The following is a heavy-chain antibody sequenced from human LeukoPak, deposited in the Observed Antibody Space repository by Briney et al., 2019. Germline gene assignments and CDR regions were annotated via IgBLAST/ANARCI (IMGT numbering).Heavy chain of an antibody. J-gene: IGHJ4*02. CDR3: ARGAYYYED. Sequence: TGGSLRLSCAASGFTFSSYSMNWVRQAPGKGLEWVSYISSSSSTIYYADSVKGRFTISRDNAKNLLYLQMNSLRAEDTAVYYCARGAYYYEDWGQGTLVTVSS. CDR1: GFTFSSYS. D-gene: IGHD3-22*01. CDR2: ISSSSSTI. V-gene: IGHV3-48*01.